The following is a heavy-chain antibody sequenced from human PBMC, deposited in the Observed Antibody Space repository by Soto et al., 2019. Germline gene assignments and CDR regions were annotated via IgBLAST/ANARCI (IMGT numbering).Heavy chain of an antibody. CDR3: AREDDGGDSLDV. CDR2: IHHSGAF. D-gene: IGHD2-21*02. J-gene: IGHJ6*02. Sequence: QVQLLESGPGLVKPSQTLSLTCTVSGGSINSDSYHWTWIRQSPGKGLEWIGYIHHSGAFLYNPSFKSRLTISVDTFKNQFSLHLSSVTDADTAVYFCAREDDGGDSLDVWGQGTTVTVSS. CDR1: GGSINSDSYH. V-gene: IGHV4-30-4*08.